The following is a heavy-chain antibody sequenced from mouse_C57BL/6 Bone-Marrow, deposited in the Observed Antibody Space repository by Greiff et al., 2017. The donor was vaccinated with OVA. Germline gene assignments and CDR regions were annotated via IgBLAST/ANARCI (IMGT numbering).Heavy chain of an antibody. V-gene: IGHV5-6*01. CDR3: ARLDDYDGVDY. Sequence: EVQGVESGGDLVKPGGSLKLSCAASGFTFSSYGMSWVRQTPDKRLEWVATISSGGSYTYYPDSVKGRFTISRDNAKNTLYLQMSSLKSEDTARYYCARLDDYDGVDYWGQGTTLTVSS. CDR2: ISSGGSYT. J-gene: IGHJ2*01. CDR1: GFTFSSYG. D-gene: IGHD2-4*01.